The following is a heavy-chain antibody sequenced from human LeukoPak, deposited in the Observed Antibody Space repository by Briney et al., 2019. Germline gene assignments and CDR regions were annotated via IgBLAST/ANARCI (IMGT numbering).Heavy chain of an antibody. CDR2: ISTDTGTP. J-gene: IGHJ4*02. D-gene: IGHD1-26*01. CDR1: GYTFTNYA. Sequence: GASVKVSCKASGYTFTNYAMNWVRQAPGQGLEWMGCISTDTGTPTYAQGFTGRFVFSLDTSVSTAYLQISNLKAEDTAVYFCARASTPKVRATIYYFDYWGQGTLVTVSS. CDR3: ARASTPKVRATIYYFDY. V-gene: IGHV7-4-1*02.